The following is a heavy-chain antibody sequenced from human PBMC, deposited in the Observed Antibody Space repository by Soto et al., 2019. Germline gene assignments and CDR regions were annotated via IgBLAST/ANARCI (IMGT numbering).Heavy chain of an antibody. CDR3: AREEVAAGRDAFDI. CDR2: IYYSGST. D-gene: IGHD2-15*01. V-gene: IGHV4-30-4*01. J-gene: IGHJ3*02. Sequence: PSETLSLTFTVSGGSISSGDYYWSWIRQPPGKGLEWIGYIYYSGSTYYNPSLKSRVTISVDTSKNQFSLKLSSVTAADTAVYYCAREEVAAGRDAFDIWGQGTMVTVSS. CDR1: GGSISSGDYY.